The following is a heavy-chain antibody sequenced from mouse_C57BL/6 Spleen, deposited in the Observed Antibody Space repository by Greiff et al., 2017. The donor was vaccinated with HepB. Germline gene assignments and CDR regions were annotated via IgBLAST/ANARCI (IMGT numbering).Heavy chain of an antibody. CDR2: ISYDGSN. Sequence: EVKLQESGPGLVKPSQSLSLTCSVTGYSITSGYYWNWIRQFPGNKLEWMGYISYDGSNNYNPSLKNRISITRDTSKNQFFLKLNSVTTEDTATYYWARGGTARGFAYWGQGTLVTVSA. V-gene: IGHV3-6*01. D-gene: IGHD3-2*01. CDR1: GYSITSGYY. J-gene: IGHJ3*01. CDR3: ARGGTARGFAY.